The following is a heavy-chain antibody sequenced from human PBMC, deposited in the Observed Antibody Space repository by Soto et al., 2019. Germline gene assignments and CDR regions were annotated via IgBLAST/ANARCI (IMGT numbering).Heavy chain of an antibody. J-gene: IGHJ4*02. CDR3: AHRVLRTVFGLVTTTASYFDF. CDR2: TYWDDDK. D-gene: IGHD3-3*01. Sequence: QITLNESGPTQVKPRQTLTLTCTFSGSSLTTSGVGVSWIRQSPGKAPEWLVLTYWDDDKRYSPSLKSRLTITKDPSKNPMVLTMAHLDPADTATYSCAHRVLRTVFGLVTTTASYFDFWGQGTPVAVSS. CDR1: GSSLTTSGVG. V-gene: IGHV2-5*02.